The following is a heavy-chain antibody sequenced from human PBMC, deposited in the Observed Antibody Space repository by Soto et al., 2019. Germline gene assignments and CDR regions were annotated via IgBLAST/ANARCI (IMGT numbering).Heavy chain of an antibody. D-gene: IGHD3-22*01. CDR3: AKISSSGYYYVY. V-gene: IGHV3-23*01. CDR1: GFTFSSYP. Sequence: PGGSLTLSCATSGFTFSSYPMNWVRLAPGKGLEWVSAISGSGGSTYYADSVKGRLTISRDNSKNTLYLQMNSLRAEDTAVYYCAKISSSGYYYVYWGQGTLVTVSS. J-gene: IGHJ4*02. CDR2: ISGSGGST.